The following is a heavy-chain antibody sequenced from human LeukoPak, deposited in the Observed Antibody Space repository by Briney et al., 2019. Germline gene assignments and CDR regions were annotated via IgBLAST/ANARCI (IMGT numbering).Heavy chain of an antibody. CDR3: ARLGSDGMAATP. D-gene: IGHD6-25*01. J-gene: IGHJ4*02. V-gene: IGHV4-31*03. Sequence: SETLSLTCTVSGGSISSGGYYWSWIRQHPGKGLEWIGYIYYSGSTYYNPSLKSRVTISVDTSKNQFSLKLSSVTAADTAVYYCARLGSDGMAATPWGQGTLVTVSS. CDR1: GGSISSGGYY. CDR2: IYYSGST.